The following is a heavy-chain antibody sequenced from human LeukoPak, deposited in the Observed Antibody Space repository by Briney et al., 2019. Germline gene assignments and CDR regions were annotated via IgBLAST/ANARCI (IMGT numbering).Heavy chain of an antibody. CDR2: ISAYNGNT. J-gene: IGHJ4*02. CDR3: ARDGEWYEPTRTDY. CDR1: GYTFTAYY. Sequence: GASVKVSCKALGYTFTAYYLNWVRQAPGQGLEWMGWISAYNGNTNYAQKLQGRVTMTTDTSTSTAYMEMRSLTSDDTAVYYCARDGEWYEPTRTDYWGQGTLVTVSS. D-gene: IGHD3-3*01. V-gene: IGHV1-18*04.